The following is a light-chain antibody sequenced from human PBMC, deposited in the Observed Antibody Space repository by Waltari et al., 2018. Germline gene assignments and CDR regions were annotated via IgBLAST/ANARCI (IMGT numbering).Light chain of an antibody. CDR2: DVS. J-gene: IGLJ2*01. Sequence: QSALTQPASVSGSPGQSITISCTGTSSDVGGYNYVSWYQPHPGKAPKLMIYDVSNPPSGVSNRCSGSKSCNTASLTISGLQAEDEADDYCSSYTSSSTVVFGGGTKLTVL. CDR1: SSDVGGYNY. V-gene: IGLV2-14*03. CDR3: SSYTSSSTVV.